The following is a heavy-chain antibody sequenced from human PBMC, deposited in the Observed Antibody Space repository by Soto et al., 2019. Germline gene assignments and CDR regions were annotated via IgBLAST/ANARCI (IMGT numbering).Heavy chain of an antibody. Sequence: QVQLVQSGAEVKKPGASVKVSCKASGYTFTGYYMHWVRQAPGQGLEWMGWINPNSGGTNYAQKFKGRVTMTRDTSISPAYMELSRLRSDDTAVYYCAREGHYDFWSGSNWFDPWGQGTLVTVSS. CDR2: INPNSGGT. J-gene: IGHJ5*02. D-gene: IGHD3-3*01. V-gene: IGHV1-2*02. CDR1: GYTFTGYY. CDR3: AREGHYDFWSGSNWFDP.